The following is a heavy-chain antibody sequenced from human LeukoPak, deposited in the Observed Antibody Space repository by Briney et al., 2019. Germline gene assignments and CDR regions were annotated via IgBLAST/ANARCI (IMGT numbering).Heavy chain of an antibody. J-gene: IGHJ3*02. CDR1: GGSISSYY. D-gene: IGHD3-22*01. Sequence: PSETLSLTCTVSGGSISSYYWSWIRQPAGKGLEWIGRIYTSGSTNYNPSLKSRVTMSVDTSKNQFSLKLSSVTAADTAVCYCARSYYDSSGYAIDAFDIWGQGTMVTVSS. V-gene: IGHV4-4*07. CDR3: ARSYYDSSGYAIDAFDI. CDR2: IYTSGST.